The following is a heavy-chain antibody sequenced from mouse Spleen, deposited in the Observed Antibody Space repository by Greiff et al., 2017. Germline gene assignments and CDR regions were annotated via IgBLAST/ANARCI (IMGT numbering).Heavy chain of an antibody. J-gene: IGHJ4*01. D-gene: IGHD1-1*01. CDR2: IYPSDSET. CDR1: GYTFTSYW. CDR3: ARDYYGSSLYAMDY. Sequence: QVQLQQSGAELVRPGSSVKLSCKASGYTFTSYWMDWVKQRPGQGLEWIGNIYPSDSETHYNQKFKDKATLTVDKSSSTAYMQLSSLTSEDSAVYYCARDYYGSSLYAMDYWGQGTSVTVSS. V-gene: IGHV1-61*01.